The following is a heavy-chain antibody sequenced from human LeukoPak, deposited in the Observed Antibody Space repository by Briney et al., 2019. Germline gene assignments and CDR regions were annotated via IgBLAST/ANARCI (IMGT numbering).Heavy chain of an antibody. V-gene: IGHV3-30*04. J-gene: IGHJ4*02. Sequence: GGSLRLSCAASGFTFSSYAMHWVRQAPDKGLEWVAVISYDGSIKYYADSVKGRFTISRDNSKNSLYLQMNSLRAEDTAVYYCAHGAMYQLDYWGQGTLVTVSS. CDR2: ISYDGSIK. CDR3: AHGAMYQLDY. D-gene: IGHD2-2*01. CDR1: GFTFSSYA.